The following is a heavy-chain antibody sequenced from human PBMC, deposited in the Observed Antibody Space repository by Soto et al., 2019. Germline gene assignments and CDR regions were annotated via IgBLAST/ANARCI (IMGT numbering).Heavy chain of an antibody. CDR3: ARVPTGKDGVGNY. D-gene: IGHD2-8*01. V-gene: IGHV3-74*01. CDR2: INPGGSIT. Sequence: EEQLVASGGGLVQPGGSLRLSCAASGFTFSSYWMHWVRQAPGKGLVWVSRINPGGSITAYADSVKGRFTISRDNAKNTLYLQMNSLRGDDTAVYYCARVPTGKDGVGNYWGQGTLVTVSS. J-gene: IGHJ4*02. CDR1: GFTFSSYW.